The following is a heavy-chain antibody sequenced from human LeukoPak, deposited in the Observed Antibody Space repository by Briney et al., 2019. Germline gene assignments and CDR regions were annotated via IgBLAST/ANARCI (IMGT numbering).Heavy chain of an antibody. CDR1: GYTFTGYY. CDR2: INPNSGGT. V-gene: IGHV1-2*02. D-gene: IGHD5-12*01. J-gene: IGHJ4*02. CDR3: ARELRPVDYVDY. Sequence: ASVKVSCKASGYTFTGYYMHWVRQAPGQGLEWMGWINPNSGGTNYAQKFQSRVTMTRDTSISTAYMELSRLRSDDTAVYYCARELRPVDYVDYWGQGTLVTVPS.